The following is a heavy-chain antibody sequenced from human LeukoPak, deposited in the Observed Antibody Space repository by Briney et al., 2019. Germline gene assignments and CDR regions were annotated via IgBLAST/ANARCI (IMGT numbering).Heavy chain of an antibody. J-gene: IGHJ4*02. CDR1: GYTFTSYA. CDR2: SNAGNGNT. D-gene: IGHD5-18*01. Sequence: ASVKVPCKASGYTFTSYAMHWVRQAPGQRLEWMGWSNAGNGNTKYSQEFQGGVTITRDTSASTAYMELSSLRSEDMAVYYCARGALNELWLLDYWGQGTLVTVSS. CDR3: ARGALNELWLLDY. V-gene: IGHV1-3*02.